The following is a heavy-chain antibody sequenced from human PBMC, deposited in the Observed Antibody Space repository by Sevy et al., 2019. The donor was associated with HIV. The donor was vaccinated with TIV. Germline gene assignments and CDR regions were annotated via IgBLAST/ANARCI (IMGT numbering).Heavy chain of an antibody. CDR3: ARAWQGYYYAMDV. J-gene: IGHJ6*02. CDR2: FYYNGRT. Sequence: SETLSLTCSVSGDSISNYYWTWIRQPPGKGLEWIGYFYYNGRTNYNPSLKSRVTISVDTSKNQFSLKLRSMTAADTAGYYCARAWQGYYYAMDVWGQGTTVTVSS. V-gene: IGHV4-59*01. CDR1: GDSISNYY.